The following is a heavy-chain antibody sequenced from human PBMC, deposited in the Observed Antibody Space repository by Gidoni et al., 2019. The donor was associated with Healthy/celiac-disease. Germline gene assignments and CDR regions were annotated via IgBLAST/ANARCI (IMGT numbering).Heavy chain of an antibody. CDR2: CYTSGST. V-gene: IGHV4-61*02. J-gene: IGHJ5*02. CDR1: VGSLSSGRYY. D-gene: IGHD2-21*02. Sequence: VQLQESGPGLVKPSQTLSLTCTASVGSLSSGRYYWSWIRQPAGTGLEWMGRCYTSGSTNYKPSLKSRVTIAVDTSKNKFSLKLSSVTAADTAVYYCARDGACGGDCSFNWFDPWGQGTLVTVSS. CDR3: ARDGACGGDCSFNWFDP.